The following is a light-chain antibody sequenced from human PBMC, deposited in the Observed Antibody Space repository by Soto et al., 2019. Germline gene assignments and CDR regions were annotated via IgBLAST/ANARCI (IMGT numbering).Light chain of an antibody. V-gene: IGLV2-8*01. CDR3: SSYAGSSNA. Sequence: QSVLTQPPSASGSPGQSIAISCTGTSSDVGGYNYVSWYQQHPGKAPKLMIYEVNKRPSGVPDRFSGSKSGNTASLTVSGLQAEDEADYYCSSYAGSSNAFGTGTKVTVL. J-gene: IGLJ1*01. CDR2: EVN. CDR1: SSDVGGYNY.